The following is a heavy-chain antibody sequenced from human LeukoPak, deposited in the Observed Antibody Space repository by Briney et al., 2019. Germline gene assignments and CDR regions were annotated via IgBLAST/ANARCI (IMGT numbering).Heavy chain of an antibody. J-gene: IGHJ3*02. CDR3: TTSGYDGDDAFDI. V-gene: IGHV3-15*01. Sequence: GGSLRLSCAASGFTFSNAWMSWVRQAPGKGLEWVGRIQSKTDGGTTDYAAPVKGRFTISRDDSKNTLYLQMNSLKTEDTAVYYCTTSGYDGDDAFDIWGQGTMVTVSS. CDR2: IQSKTDGGTT. CDR1: GFTFSNAW. D-gene: IGHD5-12*01.